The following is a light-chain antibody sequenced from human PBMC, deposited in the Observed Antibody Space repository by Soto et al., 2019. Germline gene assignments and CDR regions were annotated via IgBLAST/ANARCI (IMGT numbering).Light chain of an antibody. CDR3: QQYADSPYT. CDR1: QSFSSSY. V-gene: IGKV3-20*01. Sequence: EIVLTQSPGTLSLSPGEKATLSCRASQSFSSSYLTWYQQKPGQPPRLLIFGASTRATGIPDRFSGSGSGTDFTLTISRLEPEDCAVYYCQQYADSPYTFGQGTNLEIK. CDR2: GAS. J-gene: IGKJ2*01.